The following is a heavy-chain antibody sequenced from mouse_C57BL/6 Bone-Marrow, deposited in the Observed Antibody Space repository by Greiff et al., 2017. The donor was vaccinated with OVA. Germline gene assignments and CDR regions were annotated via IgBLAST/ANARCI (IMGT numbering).Heavy chain of an antibody. V-gene: IGHV5-4*01. CDR1: GFTFSSYA. J-gene: IGHJ2*01. CDR3: ARTDGYYPPFDY. CDR2: ISDGGSYT. D-gene: IGHD2-3*01. Sequence: EVQVVESGGGLVKPGGSLKLSCAASGFTFSSYAMSWVRQTPEKRLEWVATISDGGSYTYYPDNVKGRFTISRDNAKNNLYLQMSHLKSEDTAMYYCARTDGYYPPFDYWGQGTTLTVSS.